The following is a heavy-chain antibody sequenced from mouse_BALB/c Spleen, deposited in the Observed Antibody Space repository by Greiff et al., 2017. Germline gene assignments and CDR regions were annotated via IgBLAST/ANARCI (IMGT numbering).Heavy chain of an antibody. D-gene: IGHD1-1*01. Sequence: EVKLMESGGGLVKPGGSLKLSCAASGFTFSSYAMSWVRQSPEKRLEWVAEISSGGSYTYYPDTVTGRFTISRDNAKNTLYLEMSSLRSEDTAMYYCARVTTVVATPGDFDVWGAGTTVTVSS. CDR2: ISSGGSYT. CDR1: GFTFSSYA. CDR3: ARVTTVVATPGDFDV. J-gene: IGHJ1*01. V-gene: IGHV5-9-4*01.